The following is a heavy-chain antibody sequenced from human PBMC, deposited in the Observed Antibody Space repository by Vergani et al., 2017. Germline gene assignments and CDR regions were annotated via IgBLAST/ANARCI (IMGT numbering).Heavy chain of an antibody. CDR1: GFTVSSNY. J-gene: IGHJ5*02. CDR3: AKDIVSSRQLLNGVWFDP. V-gene: IGHV3-9*01. Sequence: EVQLVESGGGLIQPGGSLRLSCAASGFTVSSNYMSWVRQAPGKGLEWVSGISWNSGSIGYADSVKGRFTISRDNAKNSLYLQMNSLRAEDTALYYCAKDIVSSRQLLNGVWFDPWGQGTLVTVSS. D-gene: IGHD2-2*01. CDR2: ISWNSGSI.